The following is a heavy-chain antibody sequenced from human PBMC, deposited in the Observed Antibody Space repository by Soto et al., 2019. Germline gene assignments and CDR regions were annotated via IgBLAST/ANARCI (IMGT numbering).Heavy chain of an antibody. V-gene: IGHV3-23*01. D-gene: IGHD1-26*01. Sequence: GGCQRLSCAARWFAFDSYAVSWVCQATGKGLEWVSTISASGGNAYYEDSVQGRFSISRDNSKNTLRLQMNSLRADDTAVYYCAKDGASGSYPPYYYFGMDVWGQGT. CDR1: WFAFDSYA. CDR3: AKDGASGSYPPYYYFGMDV. J-gene: IGHJ6*02. CDR2: ISASGGNA.